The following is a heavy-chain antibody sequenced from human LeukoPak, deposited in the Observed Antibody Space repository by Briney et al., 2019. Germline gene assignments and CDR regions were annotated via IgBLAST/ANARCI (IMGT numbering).Heavy chain of an antibody. CDR3: AKFGYGDYPYQGFDI. CDR1: GFTFSSYA. Sequence: GGSLGLSCAASGFTFSSYAMSWVRQAPGKGLEWVSAFTSSSSSNTYYADSVKGRFTISRDNSKNTLYLQMNNLRAEDTAVYHCAKFGYGDYPYQGFDIWGQGARVT. J-gene: IGHJ3*02. V-gene: IGHV3-23*05. CDR2: FTSSSSSNT. D-gene: IGHD4-17*01.